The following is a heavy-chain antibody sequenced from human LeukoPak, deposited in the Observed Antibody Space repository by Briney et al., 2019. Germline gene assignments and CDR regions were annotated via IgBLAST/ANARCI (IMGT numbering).Heavy chain of an antibody. D-gene: IGHD2-2*02. CDR2: ISWNSGSI. J-gene: IGHJ5*01. Sequence: PGGSLRLSCAASGFTFDDYAMHWVRQAPGKGLEWVSGISWNSGSIGYADSVKGRFTISRDNAKNSLYLQMNSLRVDDTAVYYCARGPAAIPNWFDSWGLGTLVTVAS. CDR1: GFTFDDYA. V-gene: IGHV3-9*01. CDR3: ARGPAAIPNWFDS.